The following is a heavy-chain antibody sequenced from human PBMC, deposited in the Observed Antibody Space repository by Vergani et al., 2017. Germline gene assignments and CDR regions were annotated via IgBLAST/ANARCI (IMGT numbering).Heavy chain of an antibody. CDR3: ARVRSVYYYYGMDV. V-gene: IGHV4-34*01. CDR2: INHSGST. J-gene: IGHJ6*02. CDR1: GGSFSGYY. Sequence: QVQLQQWGAGLLKPSETLSLTCAVYGGSFSGYYWSWIRQPPGKGLEWIGEINHSGSTNYNPSLKSRVTISVDTSKNQFSLKLSSVTAEDTAVYYCARVRSVYYYYGMDVWGQGTTVTVSS.